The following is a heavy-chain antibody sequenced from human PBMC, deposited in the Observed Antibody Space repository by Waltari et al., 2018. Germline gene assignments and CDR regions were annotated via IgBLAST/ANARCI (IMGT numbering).Heavy chain of an antibody. CDR2: IYYTGST. V-gene: IGHV4-59*01. CDR1: GGPLSGFY. J-gene: IGHJ5*02. D-gene: IGHD2-21*02. Sequence: QVQLQESGPSLLKPSETLSLIGTVSGGPLSGFYWSWVRQPPGKGLDWIGYIYYTGSTNFNPSLKSRVTMSVDTSKNQFSLKLSSVTAADTAFYYCARGGGGDWEWFDPWGQGTLVTVSS. CDR3: ARGGGGDWEWFDP.